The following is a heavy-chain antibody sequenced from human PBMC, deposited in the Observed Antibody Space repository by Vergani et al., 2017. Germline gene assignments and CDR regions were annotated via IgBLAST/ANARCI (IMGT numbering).Heavy chain of an antibody. CDR2: IYPGDSDT. J-gene: IGHJ5*02. V-gene: IGHV5-51*01. D-gene: IGHD6-19*01. CDR3: ARLDIAVAGTGIGFEP. Sequence: EVQLVQSGAEVKKPGESLKISCKGSGYSFTSYWIGWVRQMPGKGLEWMGIIYPGDSDTRYSPSFQGQVTISAYKSISPSDLQWSSLKASETAMYYCARLDIAVAGTGIGFEPGGQGTLVTGSS. CDR1: GYSFTSYW.